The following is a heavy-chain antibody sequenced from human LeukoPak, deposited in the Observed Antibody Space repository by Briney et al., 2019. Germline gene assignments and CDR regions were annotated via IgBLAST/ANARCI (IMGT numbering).Heavy chain of an antibody. D-gene: IGHD3-22*01. Sequence: AASVKVSCKASGGTFSSYAISWMRQAPGQGLEWMGGIIPIFGTANYAQKFQGRVTITADESTSTAYMELSSLRSEDTAVYYCARSDYDSSGYYYEEDYWGQGTLVTVSS. CDR2: IIPIFGTA. V-gene: IGHV1-69*13. J-gene: IGHJ4*02. CDR1: GGTFSSYA. CDR3: ARSDYDSSGYYYEEDY.